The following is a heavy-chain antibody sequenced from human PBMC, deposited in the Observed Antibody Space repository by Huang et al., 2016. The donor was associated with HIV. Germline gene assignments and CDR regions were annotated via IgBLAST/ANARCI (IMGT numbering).Heavy chain of an antibody. J-gene: IGHJ6*03. Sequence: QLLLQESGPGLVKPSEALALNCAVSGGSIRSSDYHWGWIRQPPGKGLVWIGWIYYKGSTNYSPALKSRVTIAVDPSKNLFFLNLTSMTAADTAVYYWARHREGPVAYYSGWGSHLNYMDVWGRGRTVVVSS. CDR1: GGSIRSSDYH. D-gene: IGHD3-10*01. V-gene: IGHV4-39*01. CDR3: ARHREGPVAYYSGWGSHLNYMDV. CDR2: IYYKGST.